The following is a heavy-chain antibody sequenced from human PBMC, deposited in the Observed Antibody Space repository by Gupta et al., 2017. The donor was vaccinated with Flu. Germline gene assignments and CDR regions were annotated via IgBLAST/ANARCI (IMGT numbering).Heavy chain of an antibody. CDR1: GFTFSSYD. CDR2: IGTAGDP. J-gene: IGHJ3*01. V-gene: IGHV3-13*05. Sequence: EVQLVESGGGLVQPGGSLRLSCAASGFTFSSYDMHWVRQLAGKGLEWVSGIGTAGDPYYPGSVKGRFTISRDNAENSLYLQINSLRAGDTAVYYCARTRLDAFDVWGQGTMVTGSS. D-gene: IGHD6-25*01. CDR3: ARTRLDAFDV.